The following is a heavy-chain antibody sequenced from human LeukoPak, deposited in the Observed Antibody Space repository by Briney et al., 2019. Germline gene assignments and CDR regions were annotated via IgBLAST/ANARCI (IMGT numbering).Heavy chain of an antibody. V-gene: IGHV1-18*01. CDR3: ARGSKSADYYDTSGYAAAYDAFDF. CDR1: GYTFSNYD. Sequence: GASVKVSCKASGYTFSNYDITWVRQAPGQGPEWMGWISVHNGNTNYAQNLQGRVTMTTDTPTSTAYMELRSLRSDDTAVYYCARGSKSADYYDTSGYAAAYDAFDFWGQGTVVTVSS. J-gene: IGHJ3*01. CDR2: ISVHNGNT. D-gene: IGHD3-22*01.